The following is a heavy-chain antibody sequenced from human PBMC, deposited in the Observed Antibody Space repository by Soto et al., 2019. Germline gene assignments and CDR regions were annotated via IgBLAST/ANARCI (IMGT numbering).Heavy chain of an antibody. V-gene: IGHV1-8*01. CDR2: MKPNSGNT. CDR3: VRSGYCTNGVCYYGDFDY. J-gene: IGHJ4*02. Sequence: QVHLVQSGAEVKKPGAPVKVSCKASGYTFTNYDINWVRQATGQGLEWMGWMKPNSGNTGYAPKFQGRVTMTRNTSMNTAYMELSSLTSEDTAVYYCVRSGYCTNGVCYYGDFDYWGQGTLVTVSS. D-gene: IGHD2-8*01. CDR1: GYTFTNYD.